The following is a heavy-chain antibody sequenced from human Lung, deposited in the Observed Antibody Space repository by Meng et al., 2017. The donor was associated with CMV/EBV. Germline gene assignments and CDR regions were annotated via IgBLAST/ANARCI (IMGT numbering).Heavy chain of an antibody. D-gene: IGHD2-15*01. Sequence: GQLQESCPGLVKPSQTLSLTCTVSGGSISSGDYYWSWIRQPPGKGLEWIGYIYYTGSTYYNPSLKSRVIISVDTSKNQFSLKLNSVTAADTAVYYCARVGGCSGGGCYHRLFDYWGQGTLVTVSS. V-gene: IGHV4-30-4*01. CDR2: IYYTGST. J-gene: IGHJ4*02. CDR1: GGSISSGDYY. CDR3: ARVGGCSGGGCYHRLFDY.